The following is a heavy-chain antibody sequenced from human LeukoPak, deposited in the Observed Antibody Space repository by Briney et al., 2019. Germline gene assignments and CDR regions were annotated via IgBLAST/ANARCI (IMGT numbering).Heavy chain of an antibody. CDR3: ARGRGYSGPFDY. CDR1: GYTFTSYD. CDR2: MNPNSGNT. V-gene: IGHV1-8*01. D-gene: IGHD1-26*01. J-gene: IGHJ4*02. Sequence: ASVKVSCKASGYTFTSYDINWVRQAPGQGLEWMGWMNPNSGNTGYAQKFQGRVTMTRNTSISTAYMELSSLRSEDTAVYYCARGRGYSGPFDYWGQGTLVTVSS.